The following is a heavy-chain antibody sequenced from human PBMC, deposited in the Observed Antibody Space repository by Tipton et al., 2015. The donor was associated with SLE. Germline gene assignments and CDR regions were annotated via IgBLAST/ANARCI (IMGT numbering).Heavy chain of an antibody. CDR3: ARDSSGGYNWFDP. D-gene: IGHD3-22*01. CDR1: GGSISSGSYY. V-gene: IGHV4-61*10. J-gene: IGHJ5*02. CDR2: IYDIGST. Sequence: TLSLTCTVSGGSISSGSYYWSWIRQPAGKGLEWIGYIYDIGSTNYNPSLKSRVTMSVDTSKNQFSLKLSSVTAADTAVYYCARDSSGGYNWFDPWGQGTLVTVSS.